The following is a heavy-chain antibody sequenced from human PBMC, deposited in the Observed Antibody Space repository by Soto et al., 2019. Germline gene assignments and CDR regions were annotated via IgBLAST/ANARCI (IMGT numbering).Heavy chain of an antibody. J-gene: IGHJ3*02. Sequence: GASVKASCKVSGYTLTELSMHWVRQAPGKGLEWMGGFDPEDGETIYAQKFKGRVTMTEDTSTDTAYMEQSSLRSEDTAVYYFATTLSRDYVAKVHDAFDIWGQGTMVTVSS. CDR2: FDPEDGET. V-gene: IGHV1-24*01. CDR3: ATTLSRDYVAKVHDAFDI. D-gene: IGHD4-17*01. CDR1: GYTLTELS.